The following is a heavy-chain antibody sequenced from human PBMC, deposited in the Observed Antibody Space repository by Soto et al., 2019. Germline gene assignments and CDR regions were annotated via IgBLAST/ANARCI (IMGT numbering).Heavy chain of an antibody. CDR3: ARSVSITIVGVVIRPHDAFDI. Sequence: QVQLVQSGAEVKKPGASVKVSCKASGYTFTSYGISWVRQSPGQGLEWMGWISAYNGNTNYAQKLQGRVTMTTDTSTSTAYMELRSLRSDDTAVYYCARSVSITIVGVVIRPHDAFDIWGQGTMVTVSS. V-gene: IGHV1-18*01. D-gene: IGHD3-3*01. CDR2: ISAYNGNT. J-gene: IGHJ3*02. CDR1: GYTFTSYG.